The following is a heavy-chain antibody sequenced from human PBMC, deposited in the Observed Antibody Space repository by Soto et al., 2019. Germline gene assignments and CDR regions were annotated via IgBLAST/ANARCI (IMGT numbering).Heavy chain of an antibody. CDR1: GFTFSSYG. V-gene: IGHV3-30*18. Sequence: QVQLVESGGGVVQPGRSLRLSCAASGFTFSSYGIHWVRQAPGKGLEWVAVISYDGSNKYYADSAKGRFTISRDNSKNPLYLQMNTLRFEDTAVYYCAKANGYSYGSAVDYWGQGTLVTVSS. CDR2: ISYDGSNK. J-gene: IGHJ4*02. D-gene: IGHD5-18*01. CDR3: AKANGYSYGSAVDY.